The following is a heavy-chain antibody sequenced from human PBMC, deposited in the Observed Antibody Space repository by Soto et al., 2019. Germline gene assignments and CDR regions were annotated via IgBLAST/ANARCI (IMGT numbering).Heavy chain of an antibody. Sequence: SEALSLSCTVSGGSISSGDYYWSWIRQPPGKGLEWIGYIYYSGSTYYNPSLKSRVTISVDTSKNQFSLKLSSVTAADTAVYYCARRIVATIRDYYGMDVWGQGTTVTVSS. CDR1: GGSISSGDYY. D-gene: IGHD5-12*01. J-gene: IGHJ6*02. CDR3: ARRIVATIRDYYGMDV. V-gene: IGHV4-30-4*01. CDR2: IYYSGST.